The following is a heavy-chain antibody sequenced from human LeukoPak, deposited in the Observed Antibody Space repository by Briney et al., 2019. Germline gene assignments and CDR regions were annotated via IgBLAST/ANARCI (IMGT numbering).Heavy chain of an antibody. V-gene: IGHV1-8*01. CDR1: GYTFTSYD. D-gene: IGHD2-15*01. J-gene: IGHJ4*02. CDR2: MNPNSGNT. Sequence: HWASVKVPCKASGYTFTSYDINWVRQATGQGLEWMGWMNPNSGNTGYAQKFQGRVTMTRNTSISTAYMELSSLRSEDTAVYYCARGRPNCSGGSCYSDYWGQGTLVTVSS. CDR3: ARGRPNCSGGSCYSDY.